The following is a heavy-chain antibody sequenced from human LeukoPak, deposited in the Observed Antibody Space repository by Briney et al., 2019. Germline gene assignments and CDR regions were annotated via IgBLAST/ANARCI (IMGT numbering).Heavy chain of an antibody. CDR2: IYYSGST. CDR1: GGSIGSTSYY. J-gene: IGHJ6*03. CDR3: ARVGQDYYYYYMDV. Sequence: PSGTLSLTCSVSGGSIGSTSYYWGWIRQPPGKGLEWIGNIYYSGSTYFNPSLKSRVTISVDTSKNQFSLKLSSVTAADTAVYYCARVGQDYYYYYMDVWGKGTTVTVSS. V-gene: IGHV4-39*07.